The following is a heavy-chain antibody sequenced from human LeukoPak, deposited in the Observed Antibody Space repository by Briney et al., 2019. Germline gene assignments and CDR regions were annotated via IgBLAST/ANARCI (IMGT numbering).Heavy chain of an antibody. Sequence: ASVKVSCKVSGYSVSELFMQWVRQAPGKGLEWMGGFDPDQGETIYAQKFQGRVTMSEDTSTDTAYMEVRSLRFEDTAVYYCTTRRFYGSATGWFDPWGQGTLVTVSS. CDR3: TTRRFYGSATGWFDP. D-gene: IGHD3-10*01. CDR2: FDPDQGET. CDR1: GYSVSELF. V-gene: IGHV1-24*01. J-gene: IGHJ5*02.